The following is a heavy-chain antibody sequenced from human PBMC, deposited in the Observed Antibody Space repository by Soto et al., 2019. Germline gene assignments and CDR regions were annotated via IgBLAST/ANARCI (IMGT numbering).Heavy chain of an antibody. V-gene: IGHV4-59*01. D-gene: IGHD2-8*01. CDR3: ARSFCRDAVRGNGFDP. CDR1: GAFSSTYY. CDR2: MHNIGRT. Sequence: QVQLQESGPGLVKPSETLSLTCTVSGAFSSTYYWSWILQPPGKGLEWIGYMHNIGRTNYNPSLKSRVTISLDTSKNQFSLKLSSVIAADTAVYYCARSFCRDAVRGNGFDPWGLGTLVTASS. J-gene: IGHJ5*02.